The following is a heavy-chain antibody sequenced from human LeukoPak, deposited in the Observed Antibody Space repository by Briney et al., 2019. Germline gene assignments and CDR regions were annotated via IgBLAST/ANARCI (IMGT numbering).Heavy chain of an antibody. D-gene: IGHD2-2*01. CDR3: AKARPSIVVVPAASFDY. CDR2: IRYDGSNK. V-gene: IGHV3-30*02. J-gene: IGHJ4*02. CDR1: GFTFSSYA. Sequence: GGSLRLSCAASGFTFSSYAMHWVRQAPGKGLEWVAFIRYDGSNKYYADSVKGRFTISRDNSKNTLYLQMNSLRAEDTAVYYCAKARPSIVVVPAASFDYWGQGTLVTVSS.